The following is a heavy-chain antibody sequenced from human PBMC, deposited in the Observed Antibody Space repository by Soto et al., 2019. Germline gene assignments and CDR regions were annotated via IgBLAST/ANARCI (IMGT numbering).Heavy chain of an antibody. V-gene: IGHV3-23*01. CDR1: GFTFSNYA. CDR3: AKVRTWGSSWYHYYYYYGMDV. J-gene: IGHJ6*02. D-gene: IGHD6-13*01. CDR2: ISGSGGST. Sequence: PGGSLRLSCAASGFTFSNYAMDWVRQAPGKGLEWVSAISGSGGSTYYADSVKGRFTISRDNSKNTLYLQMNSLRAEDTAVYYCAKVRTWGSSWYHYYYYYGMDVWGQGTTVTVSS.